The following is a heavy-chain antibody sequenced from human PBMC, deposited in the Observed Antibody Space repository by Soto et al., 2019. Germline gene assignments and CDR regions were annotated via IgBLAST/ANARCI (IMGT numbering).Heavy chain of an antibody. CDR2: IYYTGTT. CDR3: TRGPWGGVTFDF. CDR1: GCRMNSSY. Sequence: SASPSLTSAISGCRMNSSYCSGIRPPTGKGLESIGYIYYTGTTSYNPSLKGRVTISVDTSQNQFSLRLSSVTAADTAVYYCTRGPWGGVTFDFCGQGDLVTVS. J-gene: IGHJ4*02. D-gene: IGHD3-16*01. V-gene: IGHV4-59*01.